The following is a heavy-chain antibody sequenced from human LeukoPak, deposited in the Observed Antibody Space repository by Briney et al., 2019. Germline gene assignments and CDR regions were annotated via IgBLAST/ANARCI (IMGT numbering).Heavy chain of an antibody. V-gene: IGHV3-23*01. CDR3: AKPGQYSSSRHDAFDI. CDR2: ISGSGGST. D-gene: IGHD6-13*01. J-gene: IGHJ3*02. CDR1: GFTFSSYA. Sequence: PGGSRRLSCAASGFTFSSYAMSWVRQAPGKGLEWVSAISGSGGSTYYADSVKGRFTISRDNSKNTLYLQMNSLRAEDTAVYYCAKPGQYSSSRHDAFDIWGQGTMVTVSS.